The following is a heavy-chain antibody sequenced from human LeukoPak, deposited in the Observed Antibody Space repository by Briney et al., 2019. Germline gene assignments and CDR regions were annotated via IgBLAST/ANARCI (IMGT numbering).Heavy chain of an antibody. CDR3: ARVKGTERDY. V-gene: IGHV3-21*01. Sequence: GGSLRLSCAASGFTFSSYAMSWVRQAPGKGLEWVSSISGSSTYIFYADSVKGRFTISRDNAKNSLYLQMNSLRVEDTAVYYCARVKGTERDYWGQGTLVTVSS. CDR1: GFTFSSYA. CDR2: ISGSSTYI. D-gene: IGHD3/OR15-3a*01. J-gene: IGHJ4*02.